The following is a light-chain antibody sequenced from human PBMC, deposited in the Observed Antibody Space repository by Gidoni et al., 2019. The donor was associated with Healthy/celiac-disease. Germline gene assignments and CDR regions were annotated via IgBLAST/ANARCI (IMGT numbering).Light chain of an antibody. J-gene: IGKJ1*01. Sequence: EIVLTQSPGTLSLSPGERATLSCRASQSVSSSYLAWYQQKPGQATRLLIYGASSRATGIPDRFSGSGSGTDFTLTISRLEPEDFAVYYCQQYGSSLTWTFGQETKVEIK. V-gene: IGKV3-20*01. CDR2: GAS. CDR1: QSVSSSY. CDR3: QQYGSSLTWT.